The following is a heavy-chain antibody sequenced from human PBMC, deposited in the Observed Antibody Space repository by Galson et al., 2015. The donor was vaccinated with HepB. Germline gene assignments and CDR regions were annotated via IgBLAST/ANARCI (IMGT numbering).Heavy chain of an antibody. D-gene: IGHD3-3*01. CDR1: GFTFSNYW. Sequence: SLRLSCAASGFTFSNYWMSWVRQAPGKGLEWVANIKEDGSEKYHVDSVKGRFTISRDNAKNSLYLQMNSLRAEDTAVYYCARGGGNYYYWGQGTLVTVSS. CDR3: ARGGGNYYY. CDR2: IKEDGSEK. V-gene: IGHV3-7*01. J-gene: IGHJ4*02.